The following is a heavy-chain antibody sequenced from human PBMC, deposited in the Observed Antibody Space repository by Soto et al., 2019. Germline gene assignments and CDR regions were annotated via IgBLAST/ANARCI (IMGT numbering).Heavy chain of an antibody. D-gene: IGHD3-10*01. J-gene: IGHJ6*02. CDR1: GFTFSSYA. Sequence: PVGALRLSCAASGFTFSSYAMHWVRQAPGKGLEWVAVISYDGSNKYYADSVKGRFTISRDNSKNTLYLQMNSLRAEDTAVYYCAREGSGIPNYYYYYGMDVWGQGTTVTVSS. V-gene: IGHV3-30-3*01. CDR2: ISYDGSNK. CDR3: AREGSGIPNYYYYYGMDV.